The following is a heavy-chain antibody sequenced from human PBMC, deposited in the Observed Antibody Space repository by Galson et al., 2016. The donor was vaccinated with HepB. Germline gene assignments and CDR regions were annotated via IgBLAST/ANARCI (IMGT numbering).Heavy chain of an antibody. CDR2: IYYSGST. Sequence: SETLSLTCTISGYSISSGYDWGWIRQPPGKGLEWIGTIYYSGSTHYNPSLKSRVTISVDASKNQFSLNLNSATAADTAVYYCARGREPADFDPWGQGTLVTVSS. CDR1: GYSISSGYD. V-gene: IGHV4-38-2*02. J-gene: IGHJ5*02. D-gene: IGHD6-13*01. CDR3: ARGREPADFDP.